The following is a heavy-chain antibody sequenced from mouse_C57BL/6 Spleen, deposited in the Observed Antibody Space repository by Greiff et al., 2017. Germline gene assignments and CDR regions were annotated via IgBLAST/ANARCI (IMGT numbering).Heavy chain of an antibody. J-gene: IGHJ4*01. Sequence: EVQLMESEGGLVQPGSSMKLSCTASGFTFSDYYMAWVRQVPEKGLEWVANINYDGSSTYYLDSLKSRFIISRDNAKNILYLQMSSLKSEDTATYYCARDPRYYAMDYWGQGTSVTVSS. V-gene: IGHV5-16*01. CDR3: ARDPRYYAMDY. CDR1: GFTFSDYY. CDR2: INYDGSST.